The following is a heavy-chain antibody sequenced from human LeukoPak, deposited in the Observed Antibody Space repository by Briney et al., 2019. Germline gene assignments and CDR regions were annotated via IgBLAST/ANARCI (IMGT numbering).Heavy chain of an antibody. D-gene: IGHD3-22*01. CDR2: IIPILGIA. V-gene: IGHV1-69*04. J-gene: IGHJ4*02. CDR1: GGTFSSYA. Sequence: SVKVSCKASGGTFSSYAISWVRQAPGQGLEWMGRIIPILGIANYAQKFQGRVTITADKSTSTAYMELSSLRSEDTAVYYCARDSFAGYDSSGYSSYDYWGQGALVTVSS. CDR3: ARDSFAGYDSSGYSSYDY.